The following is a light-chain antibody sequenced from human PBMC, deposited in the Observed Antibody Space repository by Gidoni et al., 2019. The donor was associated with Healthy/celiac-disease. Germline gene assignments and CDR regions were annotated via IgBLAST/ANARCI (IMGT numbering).Light chain of an antibody. V-gene: IGKV2-28*01. CDR2: LGS. CDR1: QSLLHSNGYNY. CDR3: MQALQTPYT. J-gene: IGKJ2*01. Sequence: DIVMTQSPLSLPVTPGEPASITCRSSQSLLHSNGYNYLDWYLQTPGQSPQLLIYLGSNRASGVPDRFSGSGSGTDFTLKISRVEAEDVGVYYCMQALQTPYTFGQGTKLEIK.